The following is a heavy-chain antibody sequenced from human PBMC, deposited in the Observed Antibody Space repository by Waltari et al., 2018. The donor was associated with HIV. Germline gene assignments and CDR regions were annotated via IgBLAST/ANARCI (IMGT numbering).Heavy chain of an antibody. V-gene: IGHV3-7*01. Sequence: EVQLVESGGGLVQPGGSLTLSCPASGVAFSNHWMSWVRQAPGKGLVGVVNIKSVASETYYVESVKGRFTISRDNAWNSVYLHMNSLRAEDTAVYYCARDLWAENTAGLDVWGQGTTVTVSS. CDR2: IKSVASET. CDR3: ARDLWAENTAGLDV. J-gene: IGHJ6*02. CDR1: GVAFSNHW. D-gene: IGHD3-16*01.